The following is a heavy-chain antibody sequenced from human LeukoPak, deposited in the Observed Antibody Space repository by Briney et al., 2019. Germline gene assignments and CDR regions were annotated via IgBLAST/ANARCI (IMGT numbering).Heavy chain of an antibody. CDR1: GYTFTDYC. Sequence: ASVKISCKASGYTFTDYCLHWVRQAPGQGPEWMGWINPNSGGTTYAQKFQGRVTMTRDTSISTAYMELSRLRSDDTAVYYCARVHYYGSGSLDYWGQGTLVTVSS. J-gene: IGHJ4*02. V-gene: IGHV1-2*02. D-gene: IGHD3-10*01. CDR3: ARVHYYGSGSLDY. CDR2: INPNSGGT.